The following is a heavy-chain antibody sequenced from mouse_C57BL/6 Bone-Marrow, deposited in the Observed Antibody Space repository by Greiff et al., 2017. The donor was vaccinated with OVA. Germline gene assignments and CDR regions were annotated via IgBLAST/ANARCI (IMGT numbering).Heavy chain of an antibody. Sequence: VQLVESGPELVKPGASVKISCKASGYTFTDYYINWVKQRPGQGLEWIGWIFPGSGSTYYNEKFKGKATLTVDKSSSTAYMLLSSLTSEDSAVYICARFYGSSWGYFDVWGTGTTVTVSS. J-gene: IGHJ1*03. CDR3: ARFYGSSWGYFDV. V-gene: IGHV1-75*01. D-gene: IGHD1-1*01. CDR1: GYTFTDYY. CDR2: IFPGSGST.